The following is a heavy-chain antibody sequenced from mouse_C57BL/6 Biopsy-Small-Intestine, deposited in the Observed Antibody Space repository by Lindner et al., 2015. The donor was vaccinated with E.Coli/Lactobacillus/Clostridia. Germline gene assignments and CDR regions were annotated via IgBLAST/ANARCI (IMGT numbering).Heavy chain of an antibody. J-gene: IGHJ3*01. CDR1: GYTFTDYN. CDR3: ARSAGLHFAY. CDR2: INPNNGGT. Sequence: EVQLQESGPELVKPGASVKMSCKASGYTFTDYNMHWVKQSHGKSLEWIGYINPNNGGTSYNQKFKGRATLTVNKSSSTAYMELRSLTSEDSAVYYCARSAGLHFAYWGQGTLVTVSA. D-gene: IGHD2-2*01. V-gene: IGHV1-22*01.